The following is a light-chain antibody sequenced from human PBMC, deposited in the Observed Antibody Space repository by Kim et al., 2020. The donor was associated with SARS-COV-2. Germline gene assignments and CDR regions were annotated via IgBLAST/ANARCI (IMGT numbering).Light chain of an antibody. CDR1: QSVSSSY. V-gene: IGKV3-20*01. Sequence: EIVLTQSPGTLSLSPGERATLSCRASQSVSSSYLAWYQQKPGQTPRLFIYGASNRATGIPDRFSGSGSGTDFTLTISRLEPEDFAVYYCQQYGGSPMHTFGQGTKLEI. CDR3: QQYGGSPMHT. J-gene: IGKJ2*01. CDR2: GAS.